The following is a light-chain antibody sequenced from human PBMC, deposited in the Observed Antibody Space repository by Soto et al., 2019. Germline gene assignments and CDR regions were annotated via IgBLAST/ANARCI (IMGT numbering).Light chain of an antibody. CDR3: NSYTDTSLYV. CDR1: SSDVGGYNY. CDR2: DVS. V-gene: IGLV2-14*03. Sequence: QSGLTQPASVSGSPGQSISISCTGTSSDVGGYNYVSWYQQHPGKAPKLVIHDVSRRPSGVSFRFSGSKSGNTAYLTISGLQAEDEADYYCNSYTDTSLYVFGTGTKVTVL. J-gene: IGLJ1*01.